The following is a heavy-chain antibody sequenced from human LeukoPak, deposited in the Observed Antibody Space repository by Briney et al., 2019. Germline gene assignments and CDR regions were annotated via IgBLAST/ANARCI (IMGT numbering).Heavy chain of an antibody. J-gene: IGHJ4*02. V-gene: IGHV1-2*02. D-gene: IGHD2-2*02. CDR2: INPNSGGT. CDR3: ARMGGGQLLYGLFDY. CDR1: GYTLTGYY. Sequence: ASVKVSCKASGYTLTGYYMHWVRQAPGQGLEWMGWINPNSGGTNYAQKFQGRVTMTRDTSISTAYMELSRLRSDDTAVYYCARMGGGQLLYGLFDYWGQGTLVTVSS.